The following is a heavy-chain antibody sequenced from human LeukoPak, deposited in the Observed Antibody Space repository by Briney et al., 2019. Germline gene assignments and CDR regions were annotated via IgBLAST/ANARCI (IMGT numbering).Heavy chain of an antibody. CDR1: GGSFSGYY. V-gene: IGHV4-34*01. D-gene: IGHD4-23*01. CDR3: ARHMLGGKRSFDS. Sequence: SETLSLTCAVYGGSFSGYYWSWIRQPPGKGLEWIGEINDSGSTNYNPSLKSRATISADTSKNQFSLNLSSVTAADTAVYYCARHMLGGKRSFDSWGQGTLVTVSS. J-gene: IGHJ4*02. CDR2: INDSGST.